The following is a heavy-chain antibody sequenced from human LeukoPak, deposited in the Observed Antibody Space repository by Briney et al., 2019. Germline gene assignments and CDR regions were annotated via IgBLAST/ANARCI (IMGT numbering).Heavy chain of an antibody. J-gene: IGHJ4*02. CDR2: FNSDGSST. D-gene: IGHD1-26*01. CDR3: VRDNSGRDLFDY. CDR1: GFTFSSYW. Sequence: VGYLRLSCAASGFTFSSYWMHWVRQAPGKGLVWVSRFNSDGSSTIPADSVKDAFTISRDKAKNTLYLQMNSLKAEDTAVYYSVRDNSGRDLFDYWGQGTLVTVSS. V-gene: IGHV3-74*01.